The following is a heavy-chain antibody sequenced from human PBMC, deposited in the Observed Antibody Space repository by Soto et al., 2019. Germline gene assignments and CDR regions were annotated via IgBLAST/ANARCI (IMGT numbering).Heavy chain of an antibody. Sequence: PSETLSLTCTVSGGSISSYYWSWIRQPPGKGLEWIGFIYYSGTTNYNPSLRSRVTISLDTSENQFSLKLSSVTAADTAVYYCARGPFNRYYFDYWGQGTLVTVSS. CDR3: ARGPFNRYYFDY. CDR1: GGSISSYY. D-gene: IGHD3-16*02. J-gene: IGHJ4*02. V-gene: IGHV4-59*08. CDR2: IYYSGTT.